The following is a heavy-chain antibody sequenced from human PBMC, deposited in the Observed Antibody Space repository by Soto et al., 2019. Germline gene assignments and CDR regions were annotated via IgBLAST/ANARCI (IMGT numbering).Heavy chain of an antibody. J-gene: IGHJ4*02. V-gene: IGHV3-7*01. CDR2: VKADGSDR. CDR1: GFIFSNYW. D-gene: IGHD2-21*01. CDR3: AKLRWTTTIYDS. Sequence: GGSLRLSCAASGFIFSNYWMSWVRQAPGKGLEWVASVKADGSDRFHVDSVKGRFTISRDNAKNLLYLQMSSLTDDDTAVYFCAKLRWTTTIYDSWGQGTLVTVSS.